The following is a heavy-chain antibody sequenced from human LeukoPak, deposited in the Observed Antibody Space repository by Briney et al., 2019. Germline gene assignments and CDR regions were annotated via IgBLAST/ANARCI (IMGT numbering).Heavy chain of an antibody. Sequence: GGSLRLSCAASGFTFDDYAMHWVRQAPGKGLEWVSGISGSGGSTYYADSVKGRFTISRDNSKNTLYLQMNSLRVEDTAVYFCAMNRWEYWGQGTLVTVSS. V-gene: IGHV3-23*01. J-gene: IGHJ4*02. CDR1: GFTFDDYA. D-gene: IGHD3-16*02. CDR3: AMNRWEY. CDR2: ISGSGGST.